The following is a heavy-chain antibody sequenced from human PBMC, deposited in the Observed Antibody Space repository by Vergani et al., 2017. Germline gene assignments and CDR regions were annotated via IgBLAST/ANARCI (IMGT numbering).Heavy chain of an antibody. CDR2: ISWHSNSI. CDR1: GFTSAGYA. J-gene: IGHJ4*02. Sequence: VQLEESEGGLVLPGRSLRLSCVASGFTSAGYAMHLVRQAPGKGLEGVSGISWHSNSIGYADSVKGRFTISRDISKNTLYLEMNSLSAEDTALYHCVKVHPVFDEWGRGTLVSVS. V-gene: IGHV3-9*02. CDR3: VKVHPVFDE.